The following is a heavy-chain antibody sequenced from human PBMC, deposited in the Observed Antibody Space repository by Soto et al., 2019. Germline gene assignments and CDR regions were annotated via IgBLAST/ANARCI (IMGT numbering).Heavy chain of an antibody. CDR3: ARAGYCGPGCYYYFDY. V-gene: IGHV3-7*01. D-gene: IGHD2-21*02. J-gene: IGHJ4*02. CDR2: IKPDGSAT. CDR1: GFTFGSYW. Sequence: PGGSLRLSCAVSGFTFGSYWMNWVRLIPGKGLEWVTYIKPDGSATYYVYSVKGRFAISRDNAKNSLYLQMNSLRVEDTSVYYCARAGYCGPGCYYYFDYWGQGTLVTVSS.